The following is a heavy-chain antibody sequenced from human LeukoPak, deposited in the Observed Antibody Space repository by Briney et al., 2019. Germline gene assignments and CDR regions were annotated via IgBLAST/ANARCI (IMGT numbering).Heavy chain of an antibody. D-gene: IGHD6-13*01. Sequence: SETLSLTCAVYGGSFSGYYWSWIRQPPGKGLEWIGEINHSGSTNYNPSLKSRVTISVDTSKNQFSLKLSSVTAADTAVYYCARGVAAAVLVSWGQGTLVTVSS. CDR2: INHSGST. V-gene: IGHV4-34*01. CDR3: ARGVAAAVLVS. J-gene: IGHJ4*02. CDR1: GGSFSGYY.